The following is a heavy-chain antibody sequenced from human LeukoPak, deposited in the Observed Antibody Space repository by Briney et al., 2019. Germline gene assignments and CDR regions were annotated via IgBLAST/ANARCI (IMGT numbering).Heavy chain of an antibody. CDR3: ARVFPDYGGTEFDY. J-gene: IGHJ4*02. D-gene: IGHD4-23*01. CDR2: INPNSGGT. V-gene: IGHV1-2*02. CDR1: GYTFTGYY. Sequence: ASVKVSCKASGYTFTGYYMHWVRQAPGQGLEWMGWINPNSGGTNYAQKFQGRVTMTRDTSISTAYMELSRLRSDDTAVYYCARVFPDYGGTEFDYWGQGTLVTVSS.